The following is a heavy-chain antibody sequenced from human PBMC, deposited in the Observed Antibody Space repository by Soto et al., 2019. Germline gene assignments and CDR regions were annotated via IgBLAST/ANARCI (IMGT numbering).Heavy chain of an antibody. Sequence: PGGSLRLSCAASGFTFSNYAMTWVRQPPGKGLEWVSGSSGSGDITYYADSVKGRFTIYRDNSKNTLYLQLNSLRAEDTVVYYCAKASGDSTRRYYYGMDVWGQGTTVTVS. CDR3: AKASGDSTRRYYYGMDV. D-gene: IGHD1-26*01. V-gene: IGHV3-23*01. CDR1: GFTFSNYA. CDR2: SSGSGDIT. J-gene: IGHJ6*02.